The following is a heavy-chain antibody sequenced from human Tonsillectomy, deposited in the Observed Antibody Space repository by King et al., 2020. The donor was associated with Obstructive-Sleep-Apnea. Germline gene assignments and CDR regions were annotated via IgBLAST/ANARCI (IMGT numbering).Heavy chain of an antibody. D-gene: IGHD5-24*01. CDR3: VGGRGWLPDS. Sequence: QLQESGPGLVKPSETLSLTCTVSDDSFNDYYWGWIRQPPRKGLEWIGNMYHTGNTNYNPSPKSRVTLSLDTSRGQFSLKLTSVTAADTAVYYCVGGRGWLPDSWGQGTLVTVSS. V-gene: IGHV4-59*01. J-gene: IGHJ5*01. CDR1: DDSFNDYY. CDR2: MYHTGNT.